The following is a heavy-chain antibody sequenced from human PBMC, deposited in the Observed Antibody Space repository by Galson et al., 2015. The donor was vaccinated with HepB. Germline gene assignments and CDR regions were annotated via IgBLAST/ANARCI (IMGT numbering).Heavy chain of an antibody. J-gene: IGHJ3*02. D-gene: IGHD4-17*01. Sequence: SLRLSCAASGFTFSSYAMHWVRQAPGKGLEWVAVISYDGSNKYYADSVKGRFTISRDNSKNTLYLQMNSLRAEDTAVYYCARNYGDYHDAFDIWGQGTMVTVSS. V-gene: IGHV3-30*04. CDR2: ISYDGSNK. CDR3: ARNYGDYHDAFDI. CDR1: GFTFSSYA.